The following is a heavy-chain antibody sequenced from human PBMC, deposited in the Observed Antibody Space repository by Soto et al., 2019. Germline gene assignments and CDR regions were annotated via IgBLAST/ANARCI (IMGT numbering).Heavy chain of an antibody. Sequence: QITLKESGPTLVKPTQTLTLTCTFAGFSLSTIGLGVDWIRQPPGKALEWLALIYWDDDKRYSPSLKSRLTITKDTSKNQVVLTMNNMDPVDTATYYCAHVDTAMVGNYWGQGTLVTVSS. V-gene: IGHV2-5*02. J-gene: IGHJ4*02. CDR2: IYWDDDK. D-gene: IGHD5-18*01. CDR3: AHVDTAMVGNY. CDR1: GFSLSTIGLG.